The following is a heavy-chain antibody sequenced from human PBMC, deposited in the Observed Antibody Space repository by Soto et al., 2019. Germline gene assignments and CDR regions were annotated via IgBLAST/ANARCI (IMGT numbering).Heavy chain of an antibody. CDR2: ISYDGSNK. V-gene: IGHV3-30*18. CDR3: AKDPILTGLIGWFDP. J-gene: IGHJ5*02. D-gene: IGHD3-9*01. Sequence: QVQLVESGGGVVQPGRSLRLSCAASGFTFSSYGMHWVRQAPGKGLEWVAVISYDGSNKYYADSVKGRFTISRDNSKNTLYLQMNSLRAEDTAVYYCAKDPILTGLIGWFDPWGQGTLVTVSS. CDR1: GFTFSSYG.